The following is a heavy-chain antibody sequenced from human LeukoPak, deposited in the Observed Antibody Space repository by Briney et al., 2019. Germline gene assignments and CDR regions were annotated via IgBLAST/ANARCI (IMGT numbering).Heavy chain of an antibody. CDR3: VKNQVAGTEH. CDR1: GFTFDDYG. J-gene: IGHJ4*02. V-gene: IGHV3-20*04. CDR2: INWNGIST. Sequence: PGGSLRLSWAASGFTFDDYGMSWVRQAPGKGLEWVSGINWNGISTHYADPVKGRFTISRDNSKNTLYLKMDGLRAEDTAIYYCVKNQVAGTEHWGQGTLVTVSS. D-gene: IGHD6-19*01.